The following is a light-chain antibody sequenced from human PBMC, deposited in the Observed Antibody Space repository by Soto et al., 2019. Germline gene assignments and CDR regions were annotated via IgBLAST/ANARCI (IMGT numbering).Light chain of an antibody. Sequence: EIVMTQSPDTLSVSPGERAILSCRVSQSVSSSLAWYQQKPGQAPRLLIYGASTRATGIPARFSGSGSGTDFTLTINRVEPEDFAVYFCQQYAGSPRTFGQGTKVDIK. CDR3: QQYAGSPRT. CDR2: GAS. V-gene: IGKV3-20*01. J-gene: IGKJ1*01. CDR1: QSVSSS.